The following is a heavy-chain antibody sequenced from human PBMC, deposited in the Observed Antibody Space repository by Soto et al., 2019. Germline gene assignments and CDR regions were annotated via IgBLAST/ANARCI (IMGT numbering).Heavy chain of an antibody. CDR1: GCSFTNYW. CDR3: ARLGAVGDVAY. J-gene: IGHJ4*02. Sequence: PGESLKISCKGSGCSFTNYWIGWVRQMPGKGLEWMGIIYPINSDTRYSPSLQGQVTISADKSISSAYLQWSSLKASDSAMYYCARLGAVGDVAYWGQGTLVTVSS. V-gene: IGHV5-51*01. D-gene: IGHD4-17*01. CDR2: IYPINSDT.